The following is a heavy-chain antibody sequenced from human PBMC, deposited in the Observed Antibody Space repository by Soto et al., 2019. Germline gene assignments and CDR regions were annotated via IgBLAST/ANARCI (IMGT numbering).Heavy chain of an antibody. CDR3: AREAIVAGATTGMDV. V-gene: IGHV1-46*04. Sequence: QVQLVQNGPEVKKPGASVKVSCKASGYNLTTFFMHWVRHAPGQGLEWMGVSNPGYPAGRSTTYAQKLQGSVTMTTATSTSTVYMELSRLRSDDTAVYYCAREAIVAGATTGMDVWGQWTTVTVSS. CDR2: SNPGYPAGRST. CDR1: GYNLTTFF. J-gene: IGHJ6*02. D-gene: IGHD1-26*01.